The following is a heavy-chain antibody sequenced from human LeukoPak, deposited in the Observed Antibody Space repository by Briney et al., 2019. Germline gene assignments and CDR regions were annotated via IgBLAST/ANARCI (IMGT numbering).Heavy chain of an antibody. D-gene: IGHD6-13*01. J-gene: IGHJ4*02. CDR2: ISDSGDKT. CDR1: GFTFSNYA. CDR3: ARDKQQLAKKGPLGY. Sequence: PGGFLRLSCAASGFTFSNYAMSWVRQAPGKGLECVSAISDSGDKTDYADSVRGRFTIYRDNSKNTLYLQMNSLRAEDTAVYYCARDKQQLAKKGPLGYWGQGTLVTVSS. V-gene: IGHV3-23*01.